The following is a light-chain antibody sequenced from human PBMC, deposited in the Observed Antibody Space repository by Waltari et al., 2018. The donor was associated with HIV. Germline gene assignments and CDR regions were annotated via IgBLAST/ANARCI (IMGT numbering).Light chain of an antibody. V-gene: IGLV2-8*01. J-gene: IGLJ2*01. CDR2: EVS. Sequence: QSALTQPPSASGSAGQSVTISCTGTSSDVGGYNYVSWYQQHPGKAPKLMIFEVSKRPSGVPGRFSGSKSGNTASPTVSGLQAEDEADYFCSSYAGSNNWVFGGGTKLTVL. CDR3: SSYAGSNNWV. CDR1: SSDVGGYNY.